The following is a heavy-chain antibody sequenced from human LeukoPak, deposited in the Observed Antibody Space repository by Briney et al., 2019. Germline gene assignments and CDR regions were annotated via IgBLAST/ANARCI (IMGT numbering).Heavy chain of an antibody. D-gene: IGHD3-16*02. CDR3: ARQGRVITFGGVIVTTTYY. J-gene: IGHJ4*02. CDR2: INHSGST. Sequence: SETLSLTCAVYGGSFSGYYWSWIRQPPGKGLEWIGEINHSGSTNYNPSLKSRVTISVDTSKNQFSLKLSSVTAADTAVYYCARQGRVITFGGVIVTTTYYWGQGTLVTVSS. CDR1: GGSFSGYY. V-gene: IGHV4-34*01.